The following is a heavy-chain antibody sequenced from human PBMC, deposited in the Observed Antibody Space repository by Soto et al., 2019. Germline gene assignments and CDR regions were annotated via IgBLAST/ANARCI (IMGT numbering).Heavy chain of an antibody. CDR3: ARPSSGWYFDL. Sequence: EVQLLESGGGLVQPGGSLRLSCAAPGFTFSSYAMTWVRQAPGKGLECVSAISGSGDSTSYAASVRGRFTISRDNSKNTLYLRMNRLRAEDTAVYCCARPSSGWYFDLWGRGTLVDVSS. V-gene: IGHV3-23*01. CDR2: ISGSGDST. CDR1: GFTFSSYA. J-gene: IGHJ2*01. D-gene: IGHD2-15*01.